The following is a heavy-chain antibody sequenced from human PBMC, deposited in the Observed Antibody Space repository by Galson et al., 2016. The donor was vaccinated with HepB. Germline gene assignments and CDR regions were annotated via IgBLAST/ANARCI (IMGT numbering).Heavy chain of an antibody. J-gene: IGHJ4*02. CDR3: ARHYDFWSGYHDY. CDR1: GDSFSSSW. CDR2: IYIGDSDT. D-gene: IGHD3-3*01. Sequence: QSGAEVKKPGESLNISCKVSGDSFSSSWIAWVRQMPGKGLEWMGIIYIGDSDTRYSPSFQGQVTISVDKSINTAYLQRSSLQASDTAMYYCARHYDFWSGYHDYWGQGTPVTVSS. V-gene: IGHV5-51*01.